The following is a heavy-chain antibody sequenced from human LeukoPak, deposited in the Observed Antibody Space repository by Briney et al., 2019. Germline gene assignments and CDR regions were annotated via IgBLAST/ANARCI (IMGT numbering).Heavy chain of an antibody. V-gene: IGHV1-58*01. CDR2: IVVGSATT. Sequence: TSVKVSCKASGFTFTNSAVQWVRQARGQRLEWIGWIVVGSATTNYAQKFQERATITMHMSTSTVYMELSGLRSEDTAVYYCAADLYYYDSSTSGSLPIFDYWGQGTLVTVSS. D-gene: IGHD3-22*01. J-gene: IGHJ4*02. CDR1: GFTFTNSA. CDR3: AADLYYYDSSTSGSLPIFDY.